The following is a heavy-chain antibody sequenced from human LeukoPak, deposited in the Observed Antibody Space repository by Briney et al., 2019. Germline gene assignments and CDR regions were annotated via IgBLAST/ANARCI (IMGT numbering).Heavy chain of an antibody. J-gene: IGHJ3*02. CDR1: GGTFSSYA. CDR2: IIPIFGTA. CDR3: ARGRYSSGWYSNAYDAFDI. D-gene: IGHD6-19*01. V-gene: IGHV1-69*06. Sequence: EASVKVSCEASGGTFSSYAISWVRQAPGQGLEWMGGIIPIFGTANYAQKFQGRVTITADKSTSTAYMELSSLRAEDMAVYYCARGRYSSGWYSNAYDAFDIWGQGTMVTVSS.